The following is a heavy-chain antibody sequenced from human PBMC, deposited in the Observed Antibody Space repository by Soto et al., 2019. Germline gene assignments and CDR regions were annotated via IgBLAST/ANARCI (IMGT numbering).Heavy chain of an antibody. Sequence: ASVKVSCKASGYTFTSYDINWVRQATGQGLEWMGWMNPNSGNTNYAQKFQGRVTMTRNTSTSTAYMELRSLRSEDTAVFYCECDAVYEYSSSYYLFDYWGQGTLVTVSS. CDR3: ECDAVYEYSSSYYLFDY. CDR2: MNPNSGNT. J-gene: IGHJ4*02. V-gene: IGHV1-8*01. CDR1: GYTFTSYD. D-gene: IGHD6-6*01.